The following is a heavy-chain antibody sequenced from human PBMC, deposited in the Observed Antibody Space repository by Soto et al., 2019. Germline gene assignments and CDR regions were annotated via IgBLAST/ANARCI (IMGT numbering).Heavy chain of an antibody. CDR3: VHRHRQYTWNYVFFAY. V-gene: IGHV2-5*02. Sequence: QITLKESGPTLVKPTQTLTLTCTFSGFSLSTSGVGVGWIRQPPGKALEWLALIYWDDDKRYSPSLTNRLAITKDTSKNQVVLTMTNMDPVDTATYYCVHRHRQYTWNYVFFAYWGQGTLVTVSS. CDR1: GFSLSTSGVG. J-gene: IGHJ4*02. CDR2: IYWDDDK. D-gene: IGHD1-7*01.